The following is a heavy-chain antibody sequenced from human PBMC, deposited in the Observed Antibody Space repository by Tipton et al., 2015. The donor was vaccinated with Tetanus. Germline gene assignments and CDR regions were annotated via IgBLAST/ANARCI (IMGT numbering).Heavy chain of an antibody. CDR1: GFNFSTYT. CDR2: INHSGST. J-gene: IGHJ4*02. CDR3: ARSKLLWFGESLSGFDS. D-gene: IGHD3-10*01. V-gene: IGHV4-34*01. Sequence: LRLSCVGSGFNFSTYTMNWVRQAPGKGLEWIGEINHSGSTNHNPSLKSRVTLSVDTSKNQFSLKLNSVTAADTAMYYCARSKLLWFGESLSGFDSWGQGTLVTVSA.